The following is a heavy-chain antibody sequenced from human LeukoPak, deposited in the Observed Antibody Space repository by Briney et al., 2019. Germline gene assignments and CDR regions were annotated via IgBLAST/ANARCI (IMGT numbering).Heavy chain of an antibody. CDR2: MYNSGSTRST. J-gene: IGHJ3*02. CDR3: ARVGGVPLGAFDI. D-gene: IGHD3-16*01. CDR1: GGSISSYY. Sequence: SETLSLTCTVSGGSISSYYWSWIRQPPGKGLEWIGYMYNSGSTRSTNYNPSLKSRVTLSVDTSTNQFSLKLTSVTAADTAVYYCARVGGVPLGAFDIWGQGTMVTASS. V-gene: IGHV4-59*01.